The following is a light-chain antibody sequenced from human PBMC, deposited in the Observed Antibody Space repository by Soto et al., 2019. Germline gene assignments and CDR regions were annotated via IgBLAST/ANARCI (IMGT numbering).Light chain of an antibody. V-gene: IGLV2-14*01. CDR3: FSFTTDWTHV. Sequence: QSVLTQPASVSGSPGQSITISCTGSSSDIGAYNYVSWFQQYPGKAPNLIISEVSNRPSGVSNRFSGSKSGTAASLTISGLQNEDEAAYSRFSFTTDWTHVFGTGTKVTV. CDR1: SSDIGAYNY. J-gene: IGLJ1*01. CDR2: EVS.